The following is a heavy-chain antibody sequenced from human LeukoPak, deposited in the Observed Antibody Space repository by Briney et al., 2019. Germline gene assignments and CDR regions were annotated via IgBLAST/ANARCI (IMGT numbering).Heavy chain of an antibody. CDR3: ARAYYYDSSGYYYYYYMDV. D-gene: IGHD3-22*01. J-gene: IGHJ6*03. CDR1: GYTFTSYG. Sequence: ASVKVSCKASGYTFTSYGISWVRQAPGQGLEWMGWISAYNGNTNYAQKLQGRVTMTTDTSTSTAYMELRSLRSDDTAVYYCARAYYYDSSGYYYYYYMDVWGQGTTVTVSS. V-gene: IGHV1-18*01. CDR2: ISAYNGNT.